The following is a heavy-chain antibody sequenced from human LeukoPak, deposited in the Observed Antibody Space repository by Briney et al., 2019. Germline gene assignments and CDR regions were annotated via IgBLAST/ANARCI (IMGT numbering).Heavy chain of an antibody. CDR1: GFTFSSYG. CDR2: ISYDGSNK. J-gene: IGHJ4*02. D-gene: IGHD6-19*01. Sequence: PGGSLRLSCAASGFTFSSYGMHWVRQAPGKGLEWVAVISYDGSNKYYADSVKGRFTISRDNSKNTLYLQMNSLRAEDTAVYYCAKARIAVAGRSLDYWGQATLVTVSS. V-gene: IGHV3-30*18. CDR3: AKARIAVAGRSLDY.